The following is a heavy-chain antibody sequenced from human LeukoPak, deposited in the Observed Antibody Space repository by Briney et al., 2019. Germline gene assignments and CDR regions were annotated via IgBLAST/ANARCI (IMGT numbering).Heavy chain of an antibody. CDR3: AKFKLWLGRYFDY. J-gene: IGHJ4*02. D-gene: IGHD5-18*01. V-gene: IGHV3-23*01. Sequence: LPGGSLRLSCAASGFTFSSYAMSWVRQAPGKGLEWVSAISGSGGSTYYADSVKGRFTISRDNSKNTLYLQMNSLRAEDTAVYYCAKFKLWLGRYFDYWGQGTLVTVSS. CDR2: ISGSGGST. CDR1: GFTFSSYA.